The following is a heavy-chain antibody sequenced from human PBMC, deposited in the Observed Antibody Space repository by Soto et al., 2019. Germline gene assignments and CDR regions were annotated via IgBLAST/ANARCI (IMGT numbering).Heavy chain of an antibody. CDR2: ISNDGTNT. J-gene: IGHJ4*02. CDR1: GFPFNTYG. D-gene: IGHD3-16*01. V-gene: IGHV3-30*18. Sequence: LRLSCAASGFPFNTYGMHWVRQTPGKGLEWLAVISNDGTNTYYADSVKGRFTISRDNSKDTLFLQMNSLRAEDTAVYYCAKGRAARGPGLYYFDYWGQGTLVTVSS. CDR3: AKGRAARGPGLYYFDY.